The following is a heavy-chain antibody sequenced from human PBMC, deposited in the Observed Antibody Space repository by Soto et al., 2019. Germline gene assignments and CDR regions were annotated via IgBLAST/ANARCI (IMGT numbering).Heavy chain of an antibody. Sequence: SETLSLTCTVSGGSFSSYYWSWIRQPPGKGLEWIGYIYYSGSTNYNPTLKSRVTISVDTSKNQFSLKLKSVTAADTAVYFCARDGLDLLENWFDPWGQGTLVTVSS. CDR3: ARDGLDLLENWFDP. V-gene: IGHV4-59*01. CDR1: GGSFSSYY. J-gene: IGHJ5*02. CDR2: IYYSGST. D-gene: IGHD1-1*01.